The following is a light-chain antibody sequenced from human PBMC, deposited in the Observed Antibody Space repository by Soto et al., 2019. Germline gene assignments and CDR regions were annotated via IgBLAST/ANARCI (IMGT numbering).Light chain of an antibody. CDR3: QQYNSWPPLT. J-gene: IGKJ4*01. CDR1: QSFSTN. CDR2: GPS. V-gene: IGKV3-15*01. Sequence: EIVMTQSPATLSVSPGERATLSCRASQSFSTNLAWYQQKPGQAPRLLIYGPSTRATGIPARFSGSGSGTEFTLTISSLQSEDFAVYYCQQYNSWPPLTFGGGTKVEIK.